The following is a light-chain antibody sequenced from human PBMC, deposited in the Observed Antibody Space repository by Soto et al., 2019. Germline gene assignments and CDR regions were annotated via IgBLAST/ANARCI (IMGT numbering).Light chain of an antibody. CDR1: QSISSSY. CDR3: QKYGSSSLVT. V-gene: IGKV3-20*01. J-gene: IGKJ4*01. Sequence: EIVLTQSPGTLYLSPGDRATLSCRASQSISSSYLAWYQQKPGQAPRLLIYGASNRATDIPDRFSGSGSGTDFTLTIRRLEPEDFALYYCQKYGSSSLVTFGGGTKVEIK. CDR2: GAS.